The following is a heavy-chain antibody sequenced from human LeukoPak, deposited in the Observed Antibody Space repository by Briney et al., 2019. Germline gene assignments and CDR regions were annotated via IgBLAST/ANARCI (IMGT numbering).Heavy chain of an antibody. CDR2: ISSSSSTI. CDR1: GFTFSSYS. J-gene: IGHJ6*02. Sequence: GGSLRLSCAASGFTFSSYSMNWVRQAPGKGLEWVSYISSSSSTIYYADSVKGRFTISRDNAKNSLYLQMNSLRDEDTAVYYCARVRPLRFGLTYYYGMDVWGQGTTVTVSS. D-gene: IGHD3-10*01. CDR3: ARVRPLRFGLTYYYGMDV. V-gene: IGHV3-48*02.